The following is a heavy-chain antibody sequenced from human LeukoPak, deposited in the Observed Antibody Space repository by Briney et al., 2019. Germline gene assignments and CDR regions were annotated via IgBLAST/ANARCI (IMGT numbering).Heavy chain of an antibody. V-gene: IGHV3-66*03. CDR3: AKDRPWFGELDDAFDI. D-gene: IGHD3-10*01. CDR2: IYNSGST. J-gene: IGHJ3*02. Sequence: GGSLRLSCAASGFAVSTNYMSWVRQAPGRGLEWVSIIYNSGSTYYADSVKGRFTISRDNSKNTLYLQMNSLRAEDTAVYYCAKDRPWFGELDDAFDIWGQGTMVTVSS. CDR1: GFAVSTNY.